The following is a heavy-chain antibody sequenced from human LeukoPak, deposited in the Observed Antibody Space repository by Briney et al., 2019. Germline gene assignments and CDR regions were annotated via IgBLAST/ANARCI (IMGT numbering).Heavy chain of an antibody. V-gene: IGHV3-7*03. J-gene: IGHJ5*02. CDR3: ARGVVVPAAITGGGWFDP. Sequence: PGGSLRLSCAASGFTFSYYWMSWVRQAPGKGLEWVANIKQDGSEKYYVDSVKGRFTISRDNAKNSLYVQMNSLRAEDTAVYYCARGVVVPAAITGGGWFDPWGQGTLVTVSS. CDR1: GFTFSYYW. D-gene: IGHD2-2*01. CDR2: IKQDGSEK.